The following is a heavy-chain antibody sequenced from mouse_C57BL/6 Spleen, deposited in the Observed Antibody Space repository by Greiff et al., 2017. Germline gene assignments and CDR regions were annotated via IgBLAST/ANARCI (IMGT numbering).Heavy chain of an antibody. V-gene: IGHV5-15*01. CDR3: ARRVYYDYDDWYFDV. CDR1: GFTFSDYG. D-gene: IGHD2-4*01. Sequence: EVQVVESGGGLVQPGGSLKLSCAASGFTFSDYGMAWVRQAPRKGPEWVAFISNLAYRIYYADTVTGRFTISRENAKNTLYLEMSSLRSEDTAMYYCARRVYYDYDDWYFDVWGTGTTVTVSS. CDR2: ISNLAYRI. J-gene: IGHJ1*03.